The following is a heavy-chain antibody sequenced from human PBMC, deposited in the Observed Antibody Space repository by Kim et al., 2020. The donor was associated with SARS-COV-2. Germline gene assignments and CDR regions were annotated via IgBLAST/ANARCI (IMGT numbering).Heavy chain of an antibody. CDR3: ARGSGSYGEIYYFDY. V-gene: IGHV4-59*01. Sequence: SETLSLTCTVSGGSISSYYWSWIRQPPGKGLEWIGYIYYSGSTNYNPSLKSRVTISVDTSKNQFSLKLSSVTAADTAVYYCARGSGSYGEIYYFDYWGQGTLVTVSS. J-gene: IGHJ4*02. CDR1: GGSISSYY. CDR2: IYYSGST. D-gene: IGHD1-26*01.